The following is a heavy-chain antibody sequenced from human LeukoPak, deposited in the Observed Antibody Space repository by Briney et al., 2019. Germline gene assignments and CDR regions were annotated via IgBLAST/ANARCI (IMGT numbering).Heavy chain of an antibody. V-gene: IGHV1-2*02. CDR3: ARGRVMATDY. CDR2: INPNSGDT. J-gene: IGHJ4*02. D-gene: IGHD5-12*01. Sequence: ASVKVSCKASGYTFTGYYIHWLRQAPGQGLEWMGWINPNSGDTNYAQKFQGRVTMTRDTSISTAYMELSRLRSDDTAVYYCARGRVMATDYWGQGTLVTVSS. CDR1: GYTFTGYY.